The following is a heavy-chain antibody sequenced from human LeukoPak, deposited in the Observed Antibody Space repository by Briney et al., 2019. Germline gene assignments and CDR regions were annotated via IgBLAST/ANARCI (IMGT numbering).Heavy chain of an antibody. CDR2: INPNSGGR. CDR3: AREGYCSSTSCYEHFDY. CDR1: GYTFTGYY. V-gene: IGHV1-2*06. J-gene: IGHJ4*02. Sequence: VSVKVSCKASGYTFTGYYMHWVRQARGQGLEWMGRINPNSGGRNYAQKFQGRVTITMDTSISTAYMELSRLRSDDTAVYYCAREGYCSSTSCYEHFDYWGQGTLVTVSS. D-gene: IGHD2-2*01.